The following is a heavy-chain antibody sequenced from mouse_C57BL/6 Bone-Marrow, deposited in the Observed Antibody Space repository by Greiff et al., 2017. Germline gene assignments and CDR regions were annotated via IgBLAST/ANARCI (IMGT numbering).Heavy chain of an antibody. CDR1: GYTFTSYW. J-gene: IGHJ2*01. D-gene: IGHD4-1*01. CDR3: ARRILGLFDY. Sequence: QVQLQQPGAELVKPGASVKMSCKASGYTFTSYWITWVKQRPGQGLEWIGDIYPNNGGTSYNQKVKGKATLTVDTSSSTAYMELRSLKSEDSAVYYCARRILGLFDYWGQGTTLTVSS. V-gene: IGHV1-55*01. CDR2: IYPNNGGT.